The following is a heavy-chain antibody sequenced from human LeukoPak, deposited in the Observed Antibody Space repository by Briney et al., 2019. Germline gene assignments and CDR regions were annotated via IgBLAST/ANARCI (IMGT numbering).Heavy chain of an antibody. J-gene: IGHJ4*02. D-gene: IGHD6-19*01. CDR1: GFTVSSNY. CDR3: ARGGTPGYSSGRIDY. CDR2: IYSAGNT. V-gene: IGHV3-53*04. Sequence: GGSLRLSCVASGFTVSSNYMSWVRQAPGKGLEWVSVIYSAGNTYYADSVKGRFTISRHNSENTLYLHMNSLRVEDTAVYFCARGGTPGYSSGRIDYWGQGTLVTVSS.